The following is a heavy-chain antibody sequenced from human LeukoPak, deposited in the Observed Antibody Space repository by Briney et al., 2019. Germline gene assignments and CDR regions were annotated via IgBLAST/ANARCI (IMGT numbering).Heavy chain of an antibody. D-gene: IGHD4-17*01. J-gene: IGHJ4*02. CDR2: INPNHGGT. V-gene: IGHV1-2*02. CDR1: GFTFNDHY. Sequence: ASVKVSCKASGFTFNDHYMHWVRQAPGQGLVWMGWINPNHGGTNYAQEFRGRFTMARDTSISTVYMELHSLRSDDTAVYYCARDVYYGDYAHTPDYWGQGTLVTVSS. CDR3: ARDVYYGDYAHTPDY.